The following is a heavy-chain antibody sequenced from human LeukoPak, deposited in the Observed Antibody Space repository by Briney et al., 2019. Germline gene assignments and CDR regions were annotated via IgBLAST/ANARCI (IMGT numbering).Heavy chain of an antibody. D-gene: IGHD3-10*01. J-gene: IGHJ4*02. CDR1: GFTFSSYG. Sequence: PGGSLRLSCAASGFTFSSYGMHWVRQAPGKGLEWVAVISYDGSNKYYADSVKGRFTISRDNSKNTLYQQMNSLRAEDTAVYYCAKSVGVRGVTYYFDYWGQGTLVTVSS. V-gene: IGHV3-30*18. CDR3: AKSVGVRGVTYYFDY. CDR2: ISYDGSNK.